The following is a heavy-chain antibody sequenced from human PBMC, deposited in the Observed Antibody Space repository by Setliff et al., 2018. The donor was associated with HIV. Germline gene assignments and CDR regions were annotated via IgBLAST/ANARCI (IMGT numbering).Heavy chain of an antibody. V-gene: IGHV4-59*08. Sequence: SETLSLTCTVSGDSIRGYYRSWIRQPPGKGLEWMGYVFYTGFAAYNPSLKSRLTISVDTSKSQFSLRWTSVTAADTAIYYCARQVSIPGVAITPVDYWGQGALVTVSS. J-gene: IGHJ4*02. D-gene: IGHD5-12*01. CDR3: ARQVSIPGVAITPVDY. CDR2: VFYTGFA. CDR1: GDSIRGYY.